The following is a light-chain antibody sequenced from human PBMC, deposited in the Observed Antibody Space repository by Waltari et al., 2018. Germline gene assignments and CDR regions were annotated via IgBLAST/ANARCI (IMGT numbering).Light chain of an antibody. V-gene: IGKV4-1*01. CDR1: QSVLSSSNNKTY. CDR2: WAS. Sequence: IVMTQSPASLAVSLGERAPIHCTSSQSVLSSSNNKTYIAWYQQKPGQPPKLLIYWASTRESGVPDRFSGSGSGTDFTLTISSLQAEDVAVYYCQQYYTTPLTFGGGTKVEIK. J-gene: IGKJ4*01. CDR3: QQYYTTPLT.